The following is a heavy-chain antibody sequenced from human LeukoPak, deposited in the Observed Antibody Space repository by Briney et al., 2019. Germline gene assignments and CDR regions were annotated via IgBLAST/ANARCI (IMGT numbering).Heavy chain of an antibody. Sequence: GGSLRLSCAASGFTFSSYAMHWVRQAPGKGLEWVAVISYDGSNKYYADSVKGRFTISRDNSKNTLYLQMNSLRAEDTAVYYCAKVGGKCSSTSCINDAFDIWGQGTMVTVSS. D-gene: IGHD2-2*01. J-gene: IGHJ3*02. V-gene: IGHV3-30-3*01. CDR1: GFTFSSYA. CDR3: AKVGGKCSSTSCINDAFDI. CDR2: ISYDGSNK.